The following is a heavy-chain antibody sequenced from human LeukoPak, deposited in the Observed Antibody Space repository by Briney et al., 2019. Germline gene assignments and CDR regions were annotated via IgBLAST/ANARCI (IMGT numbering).Heavy chain of an antibody. V-gene: IGHV1-8*02. CDR2: MNPNSGNT. Sequence: ASVKVSCKASGYTFTSYYMHWVRQAPGQGLEWLGWMNPNSGNTGYAQKFQGRVTMTRNTSISTAYMELSSLRSEDTAVYYCARGGDDYSNYASDYWGQGTLVSVSS. D-gene: IGHD4-11*01. CDR3: ARGGDDYSNYASDY. J-gene: IGHJ4*02. CDR1: GYTFTSYY.